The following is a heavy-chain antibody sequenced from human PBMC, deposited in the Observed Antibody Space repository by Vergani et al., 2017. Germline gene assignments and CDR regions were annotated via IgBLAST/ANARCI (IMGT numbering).Heavy chain of an antibody. Sequence: EVQLLESGGGLVQPGGSLRLSCAASGFTFSSYAMSWVRQAPGKGLEWVSAISGSGGSTYYADSVKGRFTISRDNSKNTLYLQMNSLRAEDTAVYYCARLYDFWSGYKWYFDLWGRGTLVTVSS. D-gene: IGHD3-3*01. V-gene: IGHV3-23*01. CDR1: GFTFSSYA. J-gene: IGHJ2*01. CDR3: ARLYDFWSGYKWYFDL. CDR2: ISGSGGST.